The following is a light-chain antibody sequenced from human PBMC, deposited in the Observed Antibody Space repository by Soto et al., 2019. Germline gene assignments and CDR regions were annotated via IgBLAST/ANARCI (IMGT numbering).Light chain of an antibody. CDR3: QSYDATNQV. Sequence: LTQPHSVSESPGKTVIISCTRSSGSIASKYVQWYQQRPGSSPTTVIYEDNQRPSGVPDRFSGSIDSSSNSASLTISGLETEDEADYYCQSYDATNQVFGGGTKVTVL. J-gene: IGLJ3*02. CDR2: EDN. V-gene: IGLV6-57*01. CDR1: SGSIASKY.